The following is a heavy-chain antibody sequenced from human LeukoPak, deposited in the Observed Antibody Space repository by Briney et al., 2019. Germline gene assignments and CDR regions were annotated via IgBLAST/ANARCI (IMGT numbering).Heavy chain of an antibody. V-gene: IGHV1-8*03. CDR1: GGTFSSYA. J-gene: IGHJ6*03. CDR2: MNPNSGNT. Sequence: ASVKVSCKASGGTFSSYAINWVRQATGQGLEWMGWMNPNSGNTGYAQKFQGRVTITRNTSISTAYMELSSLRSEDTAVYYCARGRRMVRGVIMITSYYYYYMDVWGKGTTVTVSS. D-gene: IGHD3-10*01. CDR3: ARGRRMVRGVIMITSYYYYYMDV.